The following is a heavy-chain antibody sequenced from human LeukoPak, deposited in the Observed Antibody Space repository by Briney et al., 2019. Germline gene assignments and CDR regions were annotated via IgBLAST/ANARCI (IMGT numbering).Heavy chain of an antibody. Sequence: GGSLTLSCAASGFTFSSYWMSWVRQAPGKGLEWVANIKQDGSEKYYVDSVKGRFTISRDNAKNSLYLQMNSLRAEDTAVYYCARDSSGCIFDYWGQGTLVTVSS. CDR2: IKQDGSEK. CDR3: ARDSSGCIFDY. D-gene: IGHD6-19*01. CDR1: GFTFSSYW. V-gene: IGHV3-7*01. J-gene: IGHJ4*02.